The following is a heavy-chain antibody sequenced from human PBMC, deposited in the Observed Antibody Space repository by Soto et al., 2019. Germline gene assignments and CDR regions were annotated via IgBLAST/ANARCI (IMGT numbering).Heavy chain of an antibody. D-gene: IGHD4-17*01. CDR3: VKDGLMVTTAGLNWYFDL. CDR2: ISYDEINK. J-gene: IGHJ2*01. CDR1: GFTFRSYG. Sequence: QVQLVESGGGVVQPGRSLRLSCAASGFTFRSYGIHWVRQAPGEGLEWVAVISYDEINKYYADSVKGRFTISRDNSKNTVYLQMNSLRAEDTAVYYCVKDGLMVTTAGLNWYFDLWGRGTLVTVSS. V-gene: IGHV3-30*18.